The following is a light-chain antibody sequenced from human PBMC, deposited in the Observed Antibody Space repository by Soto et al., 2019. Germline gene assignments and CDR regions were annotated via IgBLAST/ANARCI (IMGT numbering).Light chain of an antibody. CDR1: QSVGTN. CDR3: QQSKNWPPLT. J-gene: IGKJ4*02. Sequence: EVVMTQSPATLSVSPGERATLSCRASQSVGTNLAGYPQKPGQAPRLLIYDASTRATGIPARFSGSGSGTEFTLTISSLQSEDFAGYYCQQSKNWPPLTFGGGTKVDIK. V-gene: IGKV3-15*01. CDR2: DAS.